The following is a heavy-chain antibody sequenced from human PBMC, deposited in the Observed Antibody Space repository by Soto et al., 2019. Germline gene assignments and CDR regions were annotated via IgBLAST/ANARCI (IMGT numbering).Heavy chain of an antibody. CDR1: GYTFTAYY. Sequence: ASVKVSCKTSGYTFTAYYMHCLRQAPGHGLEWLGWTSPRTGGAKYSHKFQGRVSMTRNTSITTAYMELTGLSTDDTAVYYCARSSGSYSKWFDSWGQGTLVTVS. CDR2: TSPRTGGA. CDR3: ARSSGSYSKWFDS. D-gene: IGHD3-10*01. J-gene: IGHJ5*01. V-gene: IGHV1-2*02.